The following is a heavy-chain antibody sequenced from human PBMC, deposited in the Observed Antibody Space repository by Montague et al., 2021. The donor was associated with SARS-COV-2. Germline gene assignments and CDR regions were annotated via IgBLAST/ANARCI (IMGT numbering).Heavy chain of an antibody. CDR3: AREFRIELWQTNWYFGL. CDR2: VYYTRST. J-gene: IGHJ2*01. CDR1: GGSIAGYY. Sequence: SETLSLTCGVSGGSIAGYYWSWIRQPPGKGLEWIGYVYYTRSTKYNPSLKTRLTLSLDTPKNHFSLKLASVTAADTAVYYCAREFRIELWQTNWYFGLWGRGTLVTVSS. V-gene: IGHV4-59*01. D-gene: IGHD3-16*01.